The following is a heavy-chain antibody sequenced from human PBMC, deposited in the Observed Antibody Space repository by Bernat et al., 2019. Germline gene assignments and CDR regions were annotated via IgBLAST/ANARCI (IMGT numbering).Heavy chain of an antibody. CDR1: GFTFSNAW. Sequence: EVQLVESGGDLVKPGGSLRLSCAASGFTFSNAWMNWVRQAPGKGLEWVGSIKSKTDGGTTDYAAPVKGRFTISRDDLKNTLYLQMNSLKTEDTAVYYCTTAPRGYVDYWGQGTLVTVSS. CDR2: IKSKTDGGTT. CDR3: TTAPRGYVDY. J-gene: IGHJ4*02. D-gene: IGHD3-10*01. V-gene: IGHV3-15*07.